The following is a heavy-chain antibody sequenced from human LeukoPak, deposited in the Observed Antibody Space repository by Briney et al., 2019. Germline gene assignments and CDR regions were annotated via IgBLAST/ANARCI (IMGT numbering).Heavy chain of an antibody. CDR3: ARRKYTSGQIDF. CDR1: GGTLSGYY. D-gene: IGHD3-22*01. J-gene: IGHJ4*02. Sequence: PSETLSLTCTVSGGTLSGYYWTWIRQPPGKGLECIGYFFYSGDTNYNPSLKSRVTISVDASKNQFSLKLNSVTAADTAVYYCARRKYTSGQIDFWGQGTLVTVSS. V-gene: IGHV4-59*08. CDR2: FFYSGDT.